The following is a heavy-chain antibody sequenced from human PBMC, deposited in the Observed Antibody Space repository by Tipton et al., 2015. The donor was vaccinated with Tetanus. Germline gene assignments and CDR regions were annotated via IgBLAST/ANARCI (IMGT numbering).Heavy chain of an antibody. Sequence: TLSLTCTVSGGSISSYYWSWIRQPPGKGLEWIGYIYYSGSTNYNPSLKSRVTISVDTSKNQFSLKLSSVTAADTAVYYCARAHLYSYYFDYWGQGTLVTVSS. V-gene: IGHV4-59*12. CDR2: IYYSGST. CDR1: GGSISSYY. J-gene: IGHJ4*02. D-gene: IGHD2-15*01. CDR3: ARAHLYSYYFDY.